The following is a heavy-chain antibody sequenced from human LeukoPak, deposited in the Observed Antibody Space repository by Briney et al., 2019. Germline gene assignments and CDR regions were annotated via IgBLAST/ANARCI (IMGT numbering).Heavy chain of an antibody. J-gene: IGHJ6*03. CDR3: ARGTPGSSYYYYYYMDV. V-gene: IGHV4-59*01. Sequence: PSETLSLTCTVSGGSISSYYWSWIRQPPGKGLEWIGYNSGSNNYNPSLKSRVTISVDTSKNQFSLKLSSVTAADTAVYYCARGTPGSSYYYYYYMDVWGKGTTVTVSS. CDR1: GGSISSYY. CDR2: NSGSN. D-gene: IGHD3-10*01.